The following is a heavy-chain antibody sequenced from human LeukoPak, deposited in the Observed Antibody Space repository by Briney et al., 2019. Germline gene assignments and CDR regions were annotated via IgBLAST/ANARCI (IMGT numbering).Heavy chain of an antibody. CDR2: ISYDGSNK. Sequence: GGSLRLSCAASGFTFRSYAMHWVRQAPGKGLEWVAVISYDGSNKYYADSVKGRFTISRDNSKNTLYLQMNSLRAEDTAVYYCASVYPWDYWGQGTLVTVSS. J-gene: IGHJ4*02. CDR1: GFTFRSYA. D-gene: IGHD2-2*01. V-gene: IGHV3-30-3*01. CDR3: ASVYPWDY.